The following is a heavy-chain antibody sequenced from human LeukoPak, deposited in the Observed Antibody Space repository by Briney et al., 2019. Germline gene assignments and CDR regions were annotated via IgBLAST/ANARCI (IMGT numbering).Heavy chain of an antibody. J-gene: IGHJ4*02. Sequence: GGSLRLSCAASGFTFSSYAMHWVRQAPGKGLEWVAVISYDGSNKYYADSVKGRFTISRDNSKNTLYLQMNSLRAEDTAVYYCARFTASSGYYYSDYWGQGTLVTVSS. V-gene: IGHV3-30*04. CDR3: ARFTASSGYYYSDY. D-gene: IGHD3-22*01. CDR1: GFTFSSYA. CDR2: ISYDGSNK.